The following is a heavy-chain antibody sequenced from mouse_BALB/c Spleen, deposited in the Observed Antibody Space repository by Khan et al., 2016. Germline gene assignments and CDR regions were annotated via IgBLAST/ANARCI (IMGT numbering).Heavy chain of an antibody. V-gene: IGHV9-1*02. J-gene: IGHJ1*01. Sequence: QIQLVQSGPELKKPGETVKISCKASGYTFTNSGMNWVKQAPGKGLKWVGWINTYTGEPTYADDFKGRFAFSLETSASTAYLQINNLKNEDMTTXCWARGAMGTTEWNFYCWDARTTVTVSA. CDR1: GYTFTNSG. CDR3: ARGAMGTTEWNFYC. D-gene: IGHD2-2*01. CDR2: INTYTGEP.